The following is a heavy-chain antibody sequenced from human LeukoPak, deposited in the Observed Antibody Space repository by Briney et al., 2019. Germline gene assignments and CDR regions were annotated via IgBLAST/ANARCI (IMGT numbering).Heavy chain of an antibody. Sequence: PGRSLRLSCAASGFTFSSYAMHCVRQAPGKGLEWVAVISYDGSNKYHADSVKGRFTISRDTSKNTLYLQMNSLRAEDTAVYYCARDVGLYYDILTGYYGIDYWGQGTLVTVSS. J-gene: IGHJ4*02. CDR3: ARDVGLYYDILTGYYGIDY. CDR2: ISYDGSNK. CDR1: GFTFSSYA. V-gene: IGHV3-30*04. D-gene: IGHD3-9*01.